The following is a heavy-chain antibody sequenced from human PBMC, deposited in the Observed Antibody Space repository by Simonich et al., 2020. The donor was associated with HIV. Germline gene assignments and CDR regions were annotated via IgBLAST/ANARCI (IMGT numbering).Heavy chain of an antibody. CDR3: ARQPRIAAAGGGWFDP. CDR2: IYYSGTT. Sequence: QVQLQESGPGLVKPSETLSLTCTVSGGSFSTYYWSWNRQPPGKGLEWIGYIYYSGTTNYNPSRKGRVTISVDTSKKPFSLKLSSVTSADTAVYYCARQPRIAAAGGGWFDPWGQGTLVTVSS. D-gene: IGHD6-13*01. V-gene: IGHV4-59*01. CDR1: GGSFSTYY. J-gene: IGHJ5*02.